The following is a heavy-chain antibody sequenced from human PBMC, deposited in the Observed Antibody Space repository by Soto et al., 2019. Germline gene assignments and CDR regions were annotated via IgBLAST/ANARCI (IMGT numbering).Heavy chain of an antibody. J-gene: IGHJ1*01. D-gene: IGHD2-15*01. CDR1: GFTFSSYA. Sequence: EVQLLESGGGLVQPGGSLRLSCAASGFTFSSYAMSWVRQAPGKGLEWVSAISGSGGSTYYADSVKGRFTISRDNSKNTLYLQMNSLRAEDTAVYYCAKIERYCSGGGCAESGYFQHWGQGTLVTVSS. CDR3: AKIERYCSGGGCAESGYFQH. CDR2: ISGSGGST. V-gene: IGHV3-23*01.